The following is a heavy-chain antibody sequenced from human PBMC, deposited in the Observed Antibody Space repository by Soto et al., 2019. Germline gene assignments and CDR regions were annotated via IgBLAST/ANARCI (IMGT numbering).Heavy chain of an antibody. Sequence: SETLSLTCTVSGGSISSYYWRWILQPPRKGLEWIGYIYYSGSTNYNPSLKSRVTISVDTSKNQFSLKLSSVTAADTAVYYCARVGGIAMVRGVTNWFDPSGQGTLVTVSS. D-gene: IGHD3-10*01. J-gene: IGHJ5*02. CDR1: GGSISSYY. V-gene: IGHV4-59*01. CDR3: ARVGGIAMVRGVTNWFDP. CDR2: IYYSGST.